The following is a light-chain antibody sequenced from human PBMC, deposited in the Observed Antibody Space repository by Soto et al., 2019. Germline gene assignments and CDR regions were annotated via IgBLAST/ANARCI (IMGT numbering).Light chain of an antibody. CDR3: QQYNSYPFT. J-gene: IGKJ3*01. CDR1: QSISSW. CDR2: KAS. Sequence: DIQMTQSPSILSASVGDRVTITCRASQSISSWLAWYQQEPGKAPNLLIYKASSLESGVPSRFSGSGSGTEFPLTISSLQPDDFATYYCQQYNSYPFTFGPGTKVEIK. V-gene: IGKV1-5*03.